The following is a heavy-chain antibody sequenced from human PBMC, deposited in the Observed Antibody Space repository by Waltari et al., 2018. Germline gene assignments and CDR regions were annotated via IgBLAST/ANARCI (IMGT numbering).Heavy chain of an antibody. CDR2: IYYSGRT. J-gene: IGHJ5*02. D-gene: IGHD3-22*01. V-gene: IGHV4-59*01. Sequence: QVQLQESGPGLVKPSETLSLTCTVSGGSISSYYWSWIRQPPGKGREWIGYIYYSGRTNYNPSLKSRVTISVDTSKNQFSLKLSSVTAADTAVYYCARGLGYYDSSGHGLLFDPWGQGTLVTVSS. CDR3: ARGLGYYDSSGHGLLFDP. CDR1: GGSISSYY.